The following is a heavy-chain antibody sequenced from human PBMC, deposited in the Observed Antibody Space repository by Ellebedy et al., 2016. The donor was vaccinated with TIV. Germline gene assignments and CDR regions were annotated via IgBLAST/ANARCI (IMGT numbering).Heavy chain of an antibody. D-gene: IGHD1-14*01. J-gene: IGHJ1*01. Sequence: AASVKVSCKASGGTFSSYAIGWVRQAPGQGLEWMGVIIPISGTTVYAQKFQGRVTITAAKSTSTGYMELTSLGLEDTAGYYCAREGREYNTPSQYFQHWGQGTLVTVSS. CDR1: GGTFSSYA. CDR2: IIPISGTT. V-gene: IGHV1-69*06. CDR3: AREGREYNTPSQYFQH.